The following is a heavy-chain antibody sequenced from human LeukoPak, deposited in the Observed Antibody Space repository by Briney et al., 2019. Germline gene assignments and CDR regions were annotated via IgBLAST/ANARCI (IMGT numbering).Heavy chain of an antibody. CDR3: ARGVYCSRTSCYIDY. CDR1: GYTFTSYG. J-gene: IGHJ4*02. V-gene: IGHV1-2*02. Sequence: SVKVSCKASGYTFTSYGISWVRQAPGQGLEWMGWINPNSGGTNYAQKFQGRVTMTRDTSISTVYMELSGLRSDDTAVYYCARGVYCSRTSCYIDYWGQGTLVTVSS. D-gene: IGHD2-2*02. CDR2: INPNSGGT.